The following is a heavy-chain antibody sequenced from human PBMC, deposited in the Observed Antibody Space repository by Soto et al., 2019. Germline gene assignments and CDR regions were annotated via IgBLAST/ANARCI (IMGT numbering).Heavy chain of an antibody. CDR3: ARHRIEVVWRGFDF. V-gene: IGHV4-39*01. J-gene: IGHJ4*02. D-gene: IGHD3-10*01. Sequence: XGTLSLTCTVSTDSSSFTNSYWGWIRQPPGKGLQWIGSSSYNGGTFYNPSLKGRVVISFDTSKKQSSLQVTSVTAADTAVYFCARHRIEVVWRGFDFWGQGSPVTVSS. CDR2: SSYNGGT. CDR1: TDSSSFTNSY.